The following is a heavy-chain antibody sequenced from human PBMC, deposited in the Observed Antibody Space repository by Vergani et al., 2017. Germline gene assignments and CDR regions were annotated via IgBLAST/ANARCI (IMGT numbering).Heavy chain of an antibody. CDR1: GGSISSSSYY. CDR3: ARXQSDYDSSGYYLGWFDP. V-gene: IGHV4-39*01. CDR2: IYYSGST. D-gene: IGHD3-22*01. J-gene: IGHJ5*02. Sequence: QLQLQESGPGLVKPSETLSLTCTVSGGSISSSSYYWGWIRQPPGKGLEWIGSIYYSGSTYYNPSLKSRVTISVDTSKNQFSLKLSSVTAADTAVYYCARXQSDYDSSGYYLGWFDPWGQGTLVTVSS.